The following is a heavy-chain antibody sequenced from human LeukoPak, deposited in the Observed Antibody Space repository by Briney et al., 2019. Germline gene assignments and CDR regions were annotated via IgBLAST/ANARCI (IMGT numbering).Heavy chain of an antibody. CDR1: GFTFSRYG. D-gene: IGHD3-10*01. Sequence: GSLRLSCATSGFTFSRYGMHWVRQAPGKGLEWVAFIAYDGSSKYYADSVKGRFTISRDNSKNTLYLQMNSLRVEDTAVSFCATEGSESAFDIWGQGTMVTVSS. V-gene: IGHV3-30*02. CDR2: IAYDGSSK. J-gene: IGHJ3*02. CDR3: ATEGSESAFDI.